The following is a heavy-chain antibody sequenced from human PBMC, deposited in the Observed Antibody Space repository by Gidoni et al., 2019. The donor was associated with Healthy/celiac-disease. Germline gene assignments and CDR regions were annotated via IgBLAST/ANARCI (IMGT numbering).Heavy chain of an antibody. D-gene: IGHD3-3*01. J-gene: IGHJ4*02. V-gene: IGHV3-11*06. Sequence: QVQLVESGGGLVKPGGSLRLSCAASGFTFSDYYMSWIRQAPGKGLEWVSYISSSSSYTNYADSVKGRFTISRDNAKNSRYLQRNSLRAEDTAVYYCARGNDFWSGYYTYWGQGTLVTVSS. CDR1: GFTFSDYY. CDR3: ARGNDFWSGYYTY. CDR2: ISSSSSYT.